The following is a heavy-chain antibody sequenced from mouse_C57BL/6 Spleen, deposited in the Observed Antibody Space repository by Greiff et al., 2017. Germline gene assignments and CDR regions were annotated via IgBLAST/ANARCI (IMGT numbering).Heavy chain of an antibody. CDR1: GYTFTDYY. CDR3: ARGGYDEGGYFDY. CDR2: INPYNGGT. J-gene: IGHJ2*01. V-gene: IGHV1-19*01. D-gene: IGHD2-2*01. Sequence: EVHLVESGPVLVKPGASVKMSCKASGYTFTDYYMNWVKQSHGKSLEWIGVINPYNGGTSYNQKFKGKATLTVDKSSSTAYMELNSLTSEDSAVYYCARGGYDEGGYFDYWGQGTTLTVSS.